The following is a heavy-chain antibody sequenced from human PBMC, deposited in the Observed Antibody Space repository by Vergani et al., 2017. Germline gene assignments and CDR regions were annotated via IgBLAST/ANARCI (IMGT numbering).Heavy chain of an antibody. V-gene: IGHV1-69*13. CDR1: GYTFTSYG. D-gene: IGHD4-23*01. J-gene: IGHJ5*02. Sequence: QVQLVQSGAEVKKPGASVKVSCKASGYTFTSYGISWVRQAPGQGLEWMGWIIPIFGTANYAQKFQGRVTITADESTSTAYMELSSLRSEDTAVYYCASRATVANGGWFDPWGQGTLVTVSS. CDR3: ASRATVANGGWFDP. CDR2: IIPIFGTA.